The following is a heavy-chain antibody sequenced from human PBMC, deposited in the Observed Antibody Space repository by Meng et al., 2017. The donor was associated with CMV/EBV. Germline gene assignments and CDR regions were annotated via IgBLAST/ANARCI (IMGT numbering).Heavy chain of an antibody. CDR2: ISSSSSYI. V-gene: IGHV3-21*01. J-gene: IGHJ4*02. CDR1: GFTLSSYS. D-gene: IGHD3-22*01. CDR3: ARLTYYDSSGFDY. Sequence: GGSLRLSCAASGFTLSSYSMNWVRQAPGKGLGWVSSISSSSSYIYYADSVKGRFTISRDNAKNSLYLQMNSLRAEDTAVYYCARLTYYDSSGFDYWGQGTLVTVSS.